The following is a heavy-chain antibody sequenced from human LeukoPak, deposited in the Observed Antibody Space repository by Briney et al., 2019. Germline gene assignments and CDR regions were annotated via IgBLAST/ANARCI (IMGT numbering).Heavy chain of an antibody. CDR3: AREGVRDAYNPAGYHFDY. J-gene: IGHJ4*02. Sequence: GASVKVSCKASGYTFTSYKMHWVRQAPGQGLEWMGIINPIRGNTTYAQKFQGRVTMTWDTSTSTVYMDLSSLRSEDTAVYYCAREGVRDAYNPAGYHFDYRGQGTLVTVSS. D-gene: IGHD5-24*01. CDR1: GYTFTSYK. CDR2: INPIRGNT. V-gene: IGHV1-46*01.